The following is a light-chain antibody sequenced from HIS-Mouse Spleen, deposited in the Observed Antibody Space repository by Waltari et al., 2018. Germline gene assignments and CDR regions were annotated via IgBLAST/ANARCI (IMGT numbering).Light chain of an antibody. CDR1: SSDVGGYNY. CDR3: SSYAGSNNVV. CDR2: EVS. J-gene: IGLJ2*01. V-gene: IGLV2-8*01. Sequence: QSALTQPPSASGSPGQSVTVSCTGTSSDVGGYNYFPWYQQHPGKAPKLMIYEVSTPPPGVPDRFSGSKSGNTASLTVSGLQAEDEADYYCSSYAGSNNVVFGGGTKLTVL.